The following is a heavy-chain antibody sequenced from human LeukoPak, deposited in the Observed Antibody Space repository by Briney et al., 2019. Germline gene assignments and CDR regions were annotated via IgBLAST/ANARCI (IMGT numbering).Heavy chain of an antibody. CDR1: GFTFSNYD. V-gene: IGHV3-21*01. CDR3: ARIGVGRDAYNYFDF. Sequence: PGGSLRLSCTASGFTFSNYDMTWVRQAPGKGLEWVSSISATTIYTFSADSVRGRFTISRDNVENSLYLQMNNLRGEDTGVYFCARIGVGRDAYNYFDFWGQGTLVTVSS. J-gene: IGHJ4*02. CDR2: ISATTIYT. D-gene: IGHD5-24*01.